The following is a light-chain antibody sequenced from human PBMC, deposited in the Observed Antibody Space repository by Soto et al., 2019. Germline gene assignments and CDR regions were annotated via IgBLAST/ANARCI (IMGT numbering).Light chain of an antibody. V-gene: IGKV3-20*01. CDR2: GAP. Sequence: EIVLTQSPGTLSLSPGERATLSCRASQSVSSNYLAWYQQKPGQAPRLLIYGAPSRATGFPDRFTGTGSGTDFTLTISGLEPEDFAVYYCQQYGSSPWTFGQGTKVEIK. CDR1: QSVSSNY. J-gene: IGKJ1*01. CDR3: QQYGSSPWT.